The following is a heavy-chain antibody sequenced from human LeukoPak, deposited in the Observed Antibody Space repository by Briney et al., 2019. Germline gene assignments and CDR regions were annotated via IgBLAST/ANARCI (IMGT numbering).Heavy chain of an antibody. CDR2: IRSKAYGGTT. J-gene: IGHJ4*02. V-gene: IGHV3-49*04. CDR3: TRELDIVVVPAAPEN. Sequence: GGSVRLSCTASGFPFGDYAMSWVRQAPGNGLEWVGFIRSKAYGGTTEYAASVKGRFTISRDDSKSIAYLQMNSLKTEDTAVYYCTRELDIVVVPAAPENWGQGTLVTVSS. D-gene: IGHD2-2*03. CDR1: GFPFGDYA.